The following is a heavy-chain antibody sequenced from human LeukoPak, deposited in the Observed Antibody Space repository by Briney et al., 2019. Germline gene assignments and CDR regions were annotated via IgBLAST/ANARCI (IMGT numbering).Heavy chain of an antibody. CDR1: GFTFSSYG. CDR3: ARADDFGDLGY. J-gene: IGHJ4*02. Sequence: GGSLRLSCAASGFTFSSYGMHWVRQAPGKGLEWVAVIWYDGSDKYYADSVKGRFTISRDNFKNTLYLQMNSLRAEGTGVYYCARADDFGDLGYWGQGTLLTVSS. D-gene: IGHD1-1*01. CDR2: IWYDGSDK. V-gene: IGHV3-33*01.